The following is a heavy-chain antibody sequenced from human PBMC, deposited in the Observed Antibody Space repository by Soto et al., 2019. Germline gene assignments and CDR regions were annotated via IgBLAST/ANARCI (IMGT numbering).Heavy chain of an antibody. CDR1: GFTFSSYA. CDR3: ARSNWNDVFDY. Sequence: GGSLRLSCAASGFTFSSYAMSWVRQAPGKGLEWVSAISGSGGSTYYADSVKGRFTISRDNSKNTLYLQMNSLKTEDTAVYYCARSNWNDVFDYWGQGTLVTVSS. V-gene: IGHV3-23*01. CDR2: ISGSGGST. D-gene: IGHD1-1*01. J-gene: IGHJ4*02.